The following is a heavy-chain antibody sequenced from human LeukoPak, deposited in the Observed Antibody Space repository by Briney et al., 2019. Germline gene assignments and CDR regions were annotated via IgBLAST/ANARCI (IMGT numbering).Heavy chain of an antibody. D-gene: IGHD3-10*01. V-gene: IGHV4-34*01. CDR2: INHSGST. J-gene: IGHJ5*02. CDR1: GGSFSGYY. CDR3: ARARGPRRGRINKRFDP. Sequence: SEILSLTCAVYGGSFSGYYWSWIRQPPGKGLEWIGEINHSGSTNYNPSLKSRVTISVDTSKNQFSLKLSSVTAADTAVYYCARARGPRRGRINKRFDPRGRGNRVLVS.